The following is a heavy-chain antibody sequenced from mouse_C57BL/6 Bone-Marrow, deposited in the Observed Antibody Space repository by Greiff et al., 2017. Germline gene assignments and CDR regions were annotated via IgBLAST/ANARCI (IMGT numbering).Heavy chain of an antibody. CDR3: AAYDFYAMDY. Sequence: QVQLQQSGAELVRPGTSVKVSCKASGYAFTNYLIEWVKQRPGQGLEWIGVINPGSGGTNYNEKFKGKATLTADKSSRTAYMQLSSLTSEDSAVYFCAAYDFYAMDYWGQGNSVTVSS. J-gene: IGHJ4*01. D-gene: IGHD1-1*01. CDR1: GYAFTNYL. V-gene: IGHV1-54*01. CDR2: INPGSGGT.